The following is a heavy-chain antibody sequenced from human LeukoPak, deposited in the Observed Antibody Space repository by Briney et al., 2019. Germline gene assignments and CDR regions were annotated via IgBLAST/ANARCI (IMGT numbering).Heavy chain of an antibody. J-gene: IGHJ4*02. V-gene: IGHV3-15*01. Sequence: GGSLRLSCAASGFNFRDAAMTWVRQAPGKGLEWVGLIKTAGGTPDYAAPVKGRFTISRDDSKNTLYLQMNSLKVEDTAVYFCQGVPAGWGQGTLVTVSS. CDR3: QGVPAG. CDR1: GFNFRDAA. D-gene: IGHD2-2*01. CDR2: IKTAGGTP.